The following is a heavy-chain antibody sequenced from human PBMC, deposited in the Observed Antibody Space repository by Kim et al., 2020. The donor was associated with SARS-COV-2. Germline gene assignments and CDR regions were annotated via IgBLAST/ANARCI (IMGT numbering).Heavy chain of an antibody. CDR3: ARVGYDYVWGSYRDYYYYYGMDV. V-gene: IGHV3-11*05. CDR2: ISSSSSYT. D-gene: IGHD3-16*02. Sequence: GGSLRLSCAVSGFTFSDYYMSWIRQAPGKWLEWVSYISSSSSYTNYADSVKGRFTISRDNAKNSLYLQMNSLRAEDTAVYYCARVGYDYVWGSYRDYYYYYGMDVWGQGTTVTVSS. CDR1: GFTFSDYY. J-gene: IGHJ6*02.